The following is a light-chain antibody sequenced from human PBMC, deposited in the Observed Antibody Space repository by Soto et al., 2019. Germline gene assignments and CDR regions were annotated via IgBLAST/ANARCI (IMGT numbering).Light chain of an antibody. CDR2: EVN. V-gene: IGLV2-14*01. CDR3: SSYTISNTYV. J-gene: IGLJ1*01. Sequence: QSVLTQPASVSGSPGQSITISCTGTSSDVGRYNYVSWYQHHPGKAPKLMLYEVNNRPSGVSNRFSGAKSGNTASLTISGLQAEDEADYYCSSYTISNTYVFGTGTKVTVL. CDR1: SSDVGRYNY.